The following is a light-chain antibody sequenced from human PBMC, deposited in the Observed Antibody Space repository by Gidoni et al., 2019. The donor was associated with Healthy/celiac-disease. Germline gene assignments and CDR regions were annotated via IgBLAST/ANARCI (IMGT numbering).Light chain of an antibody. J-gene: IGKJ3*01. CDR3: MLALQT. CDR2: LGS. Sequence: LLTPSPLSLTVTPGEPASISCRSSHSLLHSSGYNYLDWYLQKPGQSPQLLIYLGSNRASGVPDRFSGSGSDTDFTLKISRVQAEDLGVYCCMLALQTFGPGSQVEIK. V-gene: IGKV2-28*01. CDR1: HSLLHSSGYNY.